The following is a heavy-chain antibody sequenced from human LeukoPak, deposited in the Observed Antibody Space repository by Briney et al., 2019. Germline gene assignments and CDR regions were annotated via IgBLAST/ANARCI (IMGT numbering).Heavy chain of an antibody. CDR2: INHSGST. Sequence: SETLSLTCAVYGGSFSGYYWSWIRQPPGKGLEWIGEINHSGSTNYNPSLKSRVTISVDTSKNQFSLKLSSVTAADTAVYYCAQAVYYDFWSGYYTYFDYWGQGTLVTVSS. CDR1: GGSFSGYY. CDR3: AQAVYYDFWSGYYTYFDY. V-gene: IGHV4-34*01. D-gene: IGHD3-3*01. J-gene: IGHJ4*02.